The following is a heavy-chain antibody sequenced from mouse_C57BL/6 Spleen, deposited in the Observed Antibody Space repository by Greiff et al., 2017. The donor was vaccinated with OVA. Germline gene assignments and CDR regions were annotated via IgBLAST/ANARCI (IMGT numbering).Heavy chain of an antibody. D-gene: IGHD2-5*01. V-gene: IGHV1-82*01. CDR3: SGKGIYSNPFAY. Sequence: VQLQQSGPELVKPGASVKISCKASGYAFSSSWMNWVKQRPGKGLEWVGRIYTGDGDTNYNGKFKGKATLTADKSYSTAYMHLSSLTSKDSAVYVSSGKGIYSNPFAYWGQGTLVTVSA. CDR1: GYAFSSSW. CDR2: IYTGDGDT. J-gene: IGHJ3*01.